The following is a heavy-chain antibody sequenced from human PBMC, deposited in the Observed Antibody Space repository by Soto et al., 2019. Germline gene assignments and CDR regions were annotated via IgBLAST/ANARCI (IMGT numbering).Heavy chain of an antibody. Sequence: EVQLVESGGGLVKPGGSLRLSCAASGFTFSSYSMNWVRQAPGKGLEWVSSISSSSSDIYYADSVKGRFTISRDNAKNSLYLQMNSLRAEDTAVYYCARPQYCSGGSCYPYYMDVWGKGTTVTVSS. V-gene: IGHV3-21*01. D-gene: IGHD2-15*01. J-gene: IGHJ6*03. CDR2: ISSSSSDI. CDR3: ARPQYCSGGSCYPYYMDV. CDR1: GFTFSSYS.